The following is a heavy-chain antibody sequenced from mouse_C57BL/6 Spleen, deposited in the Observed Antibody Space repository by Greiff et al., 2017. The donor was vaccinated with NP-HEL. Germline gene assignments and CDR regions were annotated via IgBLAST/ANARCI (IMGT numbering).Heavy chain of an antibody. CDR1: GFTFSDYY. CDR2: INYDGSST. CDR3: ARGAYDGFDY. Sequence: EVMLVESEGGLVQPGSSMKLSCTASGFTFSDYYTAWVRQVPEKGLEWVANINYDGSSTYYLDSLKSRFIISRDNAKNILYLQMSSLKSEDTATYYCARGAYDGFDYWGQGTTLTVSS. V-gene: IGHV5-16*01. J-gene: IGHJ2*01. D-gene: IGHD2-12*01.